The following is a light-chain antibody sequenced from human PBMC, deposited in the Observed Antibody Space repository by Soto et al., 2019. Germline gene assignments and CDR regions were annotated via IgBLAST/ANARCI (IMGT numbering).Light chain of an antibody. J-gene: IGLJ2*01. CDR1: SSNIGTNT. CDR3: AAWDVSLVV. V-gene: IGLV1-44*01. Sequence: QAVVTQPPSASGTPGQRVTISCSGSSSNIGTNTVIWYQQLPGAAPKLLIYSDNQRTSGVPDRFAGSKSGTSASLAISGLQSEDEADYYCAAWDVSLVVFGGGTKLTVL. CDR2: SDN.